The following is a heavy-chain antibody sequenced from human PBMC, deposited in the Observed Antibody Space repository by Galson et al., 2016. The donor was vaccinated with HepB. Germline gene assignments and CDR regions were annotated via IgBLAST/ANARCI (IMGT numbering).Heavy chain of an antibody. CDR3: AGGARSGFHHYGLDI. Sequence: SVKVSCKASGYNFGRYATHWVRQAPGQRPEWMGWISAANENTKYSQKFQGRLMITRDTSANTVYMELRSLRFEDTAVCYCAGGARSGFHHYGLDIWGQGTTVTVSS. CDR2: ISAANENT. CDR1: GYNFGRYA. J-gene: IGHJ6*02. D-gene: IGHD6-25*01. V-gene: IGHV1-3*01.